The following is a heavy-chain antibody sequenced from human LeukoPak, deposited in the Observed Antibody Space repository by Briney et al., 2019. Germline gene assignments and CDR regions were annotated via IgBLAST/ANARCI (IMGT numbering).Heavy chain of an antibody. CDR2: ISGSGGST. CDR3: AKGGQDFDFWRFDL. CDR1: GFTFSSYA. J-gene: IGHJ5*02. D-gene: IGHD3-3*01. V-gene: IGHV3-23*01. Sequence: PGGSLRLSCAASGFTFSSYAMSWVRQAPGKGLEWVSAISGSGGSTYYADSVKGRFTITRDNSRNIVNLQMNTLTAGDTARYYCAKGGQDFDFWRFDLWGQGILVTVSS.